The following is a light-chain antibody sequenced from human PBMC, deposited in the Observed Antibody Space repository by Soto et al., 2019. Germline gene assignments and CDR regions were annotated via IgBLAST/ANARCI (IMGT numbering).Light chain of an antibody. CDR1: QGIRND. Sequence: IQMTPSPSSIFPSXEDSVTTTXXASQGIRNDLGWYQQKPGKAPKLLIYAASSLQSGVPSRFSGSGSGTDFTLTISSLQPEDFATYYCQQSYSTPFTFGQGTRLEIK. V-gene: IGKV1-39*01. CDR3: QQSYSTPFT. J-gene: IGKJ5*01. CDR2: AAS.